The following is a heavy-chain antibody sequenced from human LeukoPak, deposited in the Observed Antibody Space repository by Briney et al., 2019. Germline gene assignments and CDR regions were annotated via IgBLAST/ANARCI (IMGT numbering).Heavy chain of an antibody. CDR3: TTHSPDILTGYYTDSDY. D-gene: IGHD3-9*01. Sequence: GSLRLSCAASGFTFSNAWMSWVRQAPGKGLEWVGRIKSKTDGGTTDYAAPVKGRFTISRDDSKTTLYLQINTLKPDDTPVYYCTTHSPDILTGYYTDSDYWGQGTLVTVSS. CDR1: GFTFSNAW. J-gene: IGHJ4*02. V-gene: IGHV3-15*01. CDR2: IKSKTDGGTT.